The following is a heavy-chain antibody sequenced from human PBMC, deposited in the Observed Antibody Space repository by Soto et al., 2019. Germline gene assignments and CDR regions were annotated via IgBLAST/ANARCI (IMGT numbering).Heavy chain of an antibody. CDR3: ARETIDSSGSSYYFDY. D-gene: IGHD3-22*01. CDR1: GGSISSYY. Sequence: PSETLSLTCTVSGGSISSYYWSWIRQPPGKGLEWIGYIYYSGSTNYNPSLKSRVTISVDTSKSQFSLKLSSVTAADTAVYYCARETIDSSGSSYYFDYWGQGTLVTVSS. V-gene: IGHV4-59*01. CDR2: IYYSGST. J-gene: IGHJ4*02.